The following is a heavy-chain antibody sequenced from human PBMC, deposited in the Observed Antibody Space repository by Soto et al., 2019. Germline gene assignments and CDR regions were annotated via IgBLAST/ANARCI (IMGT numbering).Heavy chain of an antibody. CDR2: IIPLFGTP. J-gene: IGHJ5*01. Sequence: QVQLVQSGAEVRKPRSSLRVSCKSSGATFSTTGISWVRQAPGQGLEWMGGIIPLFGTPKYARKFQGRVSITANESTNTVYMELNSLRPDDAAVYYCARASPVICGGDPCYRLDSSFDSWGQGSLVIVSS. CDR3: ARASPVICGGDPCYRLDSSFDS. CDR1: GATFSTTG. D-gene: IGHD2-21*02. V-gene: IGHV1-69*01.